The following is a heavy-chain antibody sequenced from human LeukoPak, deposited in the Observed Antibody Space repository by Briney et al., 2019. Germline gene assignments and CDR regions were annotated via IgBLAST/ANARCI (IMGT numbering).Heavy chain of an antibody. CDR2: INSDGSST. CDR1: GFIFSSYW. Sequence: GGSLTQSCVSSGFIFSSYWMHWVRQAPGKGLVWVSRINSDGSSTSYADSVKGRFTISRDNAKNTLYLQMNSLRAEDTAVYYCARDDYGSYMDVWGKGTTVTVSS. CDR3: ARDDYGSYMDV. J-gene: IGHJ6*03. D-gene: IGHD4-17*01. V-gene: IGHV3-74*01.